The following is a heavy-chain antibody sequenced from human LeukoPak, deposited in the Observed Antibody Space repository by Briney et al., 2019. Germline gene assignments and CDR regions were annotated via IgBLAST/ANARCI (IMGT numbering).Heavy chain of an antibody. CDR3: ARAPIAVAGTESDY. CDR1: GGTFSSYG. D-gene: IGHD6-19*01. CDR2: ISAYNGNT. V-gene: IGHV1-18*01. Sequence: GASVKVSCKASGGTFSSYGISWVRQAPGQGLEWMGWISAYNGNTNYAQKLQGRVTMTTDTSTSTAYMELRSLRSDDTAVYYCARAPIAVAGTESDYWGQGTLVTVSS. J-gene: IGHJ4*02.